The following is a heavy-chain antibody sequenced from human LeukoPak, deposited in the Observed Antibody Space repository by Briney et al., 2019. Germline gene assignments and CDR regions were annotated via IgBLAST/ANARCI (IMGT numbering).Heavy chain of an antibody. CDR1: GYTFTSYY. Sequence: ASVKVSCKASGYTFTSYYIHWVRQAPGQGLEWMGLINPSGGSTNYAQKFQGRVTMTRDMSTNTVYMELSSLRSEDTAMYYCARDHSSSGQLFDFWGQGTLVTVSS. CDR2: INPSGGST. V-gene: IGHV1-46*01. J-gene: IGHJ4*02. D-gene: IGHD6-13*01. CDR3: ARDHSSSGQLFDF.